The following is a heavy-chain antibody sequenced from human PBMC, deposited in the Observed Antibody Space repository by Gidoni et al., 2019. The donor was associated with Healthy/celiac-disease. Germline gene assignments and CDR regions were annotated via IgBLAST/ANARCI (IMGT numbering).Heavy chain of an antibody. CDR3: AKELTVAGIKDYFDY. Sequence: EVQLVASGGGLVQPVGSLGRSCAAPGFTLSSYAMRWVRQAPGKGLEWVSAISGSGGSTYYADSVKGRFTISRDNSKNTLYLQMNSLRAEDTAVYYCAKELTVAGIKDYFDYWGQGTLVTVSS. V-gene: IGHV3-23*04. J-gene: IGHJ4*02. D-gene: IGHD6-19*01. CDR2: ISGSGGST. CDR1: GFTLSSYA.